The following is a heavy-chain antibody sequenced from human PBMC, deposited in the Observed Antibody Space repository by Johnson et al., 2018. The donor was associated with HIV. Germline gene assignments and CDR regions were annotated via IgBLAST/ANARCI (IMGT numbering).Heavy chain of an antibody. CDR1: GFTFSNAW. J-gene: IGHJ3*02. V-gene: IGHV3-15*01. CDR2: IKSKTDGGTT. Sequence: VQLVESGGGLVKPGGSLRLSCAASGFTFSNAWMSWVRQAPGKGLEWVGRIKSKTDGGTTEYAVSVKGSFTISRDDSKSIAYLQMNSLKTEEEAVYYCTRDLHWGAARCAFDIWGQGTMVTVSS. D-gene: IGHD6-6*01. CDR3: TRDLHWGAARCAFDI.